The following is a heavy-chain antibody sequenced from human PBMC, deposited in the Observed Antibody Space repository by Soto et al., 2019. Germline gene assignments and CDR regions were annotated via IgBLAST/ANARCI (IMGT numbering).Heavy chain of an antibody. D-gene: IGHD4-17*01. V-gene: IGHV3-33*01. J-gene: IGHJ4*02. CDR3: ARAGGTTVTGLWHFDS. Sequence: LRLSCEASGFTFNTYSMHWVRQPPVKGLEWLAAIWYDGTQKYYADSVKGRFIISRDNSKKTLYLEMNSLRAEDTAVYYCARAGGTTVTGLWHFDSWGQGTLVTVS. CDR2: IWYDGTQK. CDR1: GFTFNTYS.